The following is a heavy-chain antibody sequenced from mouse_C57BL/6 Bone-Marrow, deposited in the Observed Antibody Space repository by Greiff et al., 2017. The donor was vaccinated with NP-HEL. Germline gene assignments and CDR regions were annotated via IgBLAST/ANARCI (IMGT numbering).Heavy chain of an antibody. CDR3: ARLRAYYSKEYYAMDY. D-gene: IGHD2-5*01. V-gene: IGHV1-9*01. Sequence: QVQLQQSGAELMKPGASVKLSCKATGYTFTGYWIEWVKQRPGHGLEWIGEILPGSGSTNYNEKFKGKATFTADTSSNTAYMQLSSLTTEDSAIYYCARLRAYYSKEYYAMDYWGQGTSVTVSS. CDR2: ILPGSGST. CDR1: GYTFTGYW. J-gene: IGHJ4*01.